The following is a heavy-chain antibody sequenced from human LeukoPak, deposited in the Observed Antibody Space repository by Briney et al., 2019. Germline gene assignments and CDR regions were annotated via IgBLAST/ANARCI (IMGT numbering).Heavy chain of an antibody. J-gene: IGHJ4*02. V-gene: IGHV3-48*03. CDR3: ARDSAFDY. Sequence: GGSLRLSCAASGFTFNSYEMNWVRQAPGKGLEWVAYINSRASNIYYADSVKGRFTISRDNAKNSLYLQMNSLRGEDTAVYYCARDSAFDYWGQGTLVTVSS. CDR2: INSRASNI. D-gene: IGHD6-25*01. CDR1: GFTFNSYE.